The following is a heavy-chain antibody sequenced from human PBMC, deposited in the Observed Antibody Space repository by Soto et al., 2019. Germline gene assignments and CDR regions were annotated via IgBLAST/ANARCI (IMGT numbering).Heavy chain of an antibody. CDR3: AKWAVGFDY. CDR1: GFTFSSYA. V-gene: IGHV3-23*01. J-gene: IGHJ4*02. CDR2: IIGRGGST. Sequence: EVQLLESGGGLVQPGGSLRLSCAASGFTFSSYAMSWARQAPGKGLEWVSTIIGRGGSTYYADSVKGRFTISRDNSKNTLYLQMNSLRAEDTAIYYCAKWAVGFDYWGQGTLVTVSS.